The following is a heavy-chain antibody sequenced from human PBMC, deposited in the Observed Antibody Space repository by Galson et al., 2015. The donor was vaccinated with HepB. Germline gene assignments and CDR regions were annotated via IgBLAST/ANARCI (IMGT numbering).Heavy chain of an antibody. CDR2: FDPEDGET. Sequence: SVKVSCKVCGYTLTELSMHWVRQAPGKGLEWMGGFDPEDGETIYAQKFQGRVTMTEDTSTDTAYMELSSLRSEDTAVYYCATTHPRIVGATGPGQDAFDIWGQGTMVTVSS. J-gene: IGHJ3*02. V-gene: IGHV1-24*01. CDR1: GYTLTELS. CDR3: ATTHPRIVGATGPGQDAFDI. D-gene: IGHD1-26*01.